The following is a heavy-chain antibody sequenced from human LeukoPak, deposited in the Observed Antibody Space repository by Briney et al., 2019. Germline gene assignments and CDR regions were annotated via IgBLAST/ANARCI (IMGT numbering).Heavy chain of an antibody. CDR2: IYYSGST. J-gene: IGHJ4*02. D-gene: IGHD3-10*01. Sequence: PSETLSLTCTVSGGSVSSGSYYWSWIRQPPRKGLEWIGYIYYSGSTNYNPSLKSRVTISVDTSKNQFSLKLSSVTAADTAVYYCARFRFGELSAFDYWGQGTLVTVSS. CDR1: GGSVSSGSYY. V-gene: IGHV4-61*01. CDR3: ARFRFGELSAFDY.